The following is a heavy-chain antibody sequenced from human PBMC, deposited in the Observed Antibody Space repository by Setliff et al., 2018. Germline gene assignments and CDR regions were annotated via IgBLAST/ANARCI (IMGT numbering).Heavy chain of an antibody. CDR1: GFTFSGYY. CDR2: VSSSSYYI. J-gene: IGHJ3*02. CDR3: AKTHWDTWIRGAFDI. Sequence: GGSLRLSCAASGFTFSGYYMQWVRQAPGKGLEWVSSVSSSSYYINYADSVKGRFTISRDSSKNTLCLQMSSLRAEDTAVYYCAKTHWDTWIRGAFDIWGQGTMVTVSS. V-gene: IGHV3-21*01. D-gene: IGHD3-10*01.